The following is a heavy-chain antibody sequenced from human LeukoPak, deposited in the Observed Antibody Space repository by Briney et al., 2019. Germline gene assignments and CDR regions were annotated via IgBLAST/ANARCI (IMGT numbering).Heavy chain of an antibody. J-gene: IGHJ5*02. CDR2: INHSGST. CDR1: GGSFSGYY. Sequence: PSETLSLTCAVYGGSFSGYYWSWIRQPPGKGLEWIGEINHSGSTNYNPSLKSRVTISVDTSKNQFSLKLSSVTAADTAVYYCASSAAAGHSNWFDPWGQGTLVTVSS. V-gene: IGHV4-34*01. D-gene: IGHD6-13*01. CDR3: ASSAAAGHSNWFDP.